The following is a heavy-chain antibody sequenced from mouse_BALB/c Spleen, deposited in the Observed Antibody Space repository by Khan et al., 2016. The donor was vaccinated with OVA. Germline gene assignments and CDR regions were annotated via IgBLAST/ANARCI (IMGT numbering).Heavy chain of an antibody. CDR2: IWSGGST. D-gene: IGHD2-4*01. J-gene: IGHJ3*01. CDR3: ARNYDYDEGLVY. CDR1: GFALTSYG. Sequence: QVQLQQSGPGLVQPSQSLSITCTVSGFALTSYGIHWVRQSPGKGLEWLGVIWSGGSTDYDAAFISRLSISKDNSKSHVFFKMNSLQGNDTAIYYCARNYDYDEGLVYWGQGTLVTVSA. V-gene: IGHV2-2*02.